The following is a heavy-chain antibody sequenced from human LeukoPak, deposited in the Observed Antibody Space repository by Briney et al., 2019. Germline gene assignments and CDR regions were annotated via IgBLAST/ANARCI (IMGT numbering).Heavy chain of an antibody. CDR3: AKRGGLSSSSGWYYFDY. D-gene: IGHD6-6*01. Sequence: PGGSLRLSCAASGFTFSGYAMSWVRQAPGKGLEWVSGISSSGGSTFNADSVKGRFTISRDNSKNTLYLQMNSLRAEDTAVYYCAKRGGLSSSSGWYYFDYWGQGTLVTVSS. CDR1: GFTFSGYA. J-gene: IGHJ4*02. V-gene: IGHV3-23*01. CDR2: ISSSGGST.